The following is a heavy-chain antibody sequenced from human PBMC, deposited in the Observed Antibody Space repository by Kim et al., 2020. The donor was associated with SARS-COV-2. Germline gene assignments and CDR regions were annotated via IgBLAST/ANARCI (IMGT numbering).Heavy chain of an antibody. CDR1: GFSFKDYG. J-gene: IGHJ3*01. V-gene: IGHV3-33*01. CDR2: IWHDGSTK. Sequence: GGSLRLSCAASGFSFKDYGMHWVRQPPGGGLEWVAVIWHDGSTKYYGAFVKGRFTISRDHSRNTIFLQMNSLTAGDTAKYYCARTHVTDYGDFDGLDFWGHATLVTVSS. D-gene: IGHD4-17*01. CDR3: ARTHVTDYGDFDGLDF.